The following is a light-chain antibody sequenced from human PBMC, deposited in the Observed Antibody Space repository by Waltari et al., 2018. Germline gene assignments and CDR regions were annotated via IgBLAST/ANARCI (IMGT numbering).Light chain of an antibody. CDR2: GRT. Sequence: QSVLTQPPSMSGAPGQKVTIPCTGGSSNFGAGYDVHWYQQFPGSAPKLLIFGRTNRPSGVPGRFSGSRSGTSASLAIAGLQSEDEAVYYCQSYDSSLSASVFGGGTTLTVL. V-gene: IGLV1-40*01. CDR1: SSNFGAGYD. J-gene: IGLJ3*02. CDR3: QSYDSSLSASV.